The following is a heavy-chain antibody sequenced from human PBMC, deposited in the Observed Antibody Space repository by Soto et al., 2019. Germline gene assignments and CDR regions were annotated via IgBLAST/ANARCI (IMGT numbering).Heavy chain of an antibody. J-gene: IGHJ4*02. CDR3: ASNSGWSDY. Sequence: GVLRLSCAASGFTFSSYSMNWVRQAPGKGLEWVSSISSSSSYIYYADSVKGRFTISRDNAKNSLYLQMNSLRAEDTAVYYCASNSGWSDYWGQGTLVTVSS. V-gene: IGHV3-21*01. CDR2: ISSSSSYI. CDR1: GFTFSSYS. D-gene: IGHD6-19*01.